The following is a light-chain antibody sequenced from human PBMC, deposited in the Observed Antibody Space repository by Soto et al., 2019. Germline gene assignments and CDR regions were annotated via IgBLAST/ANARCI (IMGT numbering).Light chain of an antibody. CDR1: QTINNK. Sequence: DIQMTQSPSTLSASVGDRVTITCRASQTINNKLAWYQQKPGKAPKLLIYDGYTLESGVPSRFSGSGSGTEVTPPTGSLQHDDFVKYYCQQYDNYYRYTFGQGTKLDIK. V-gene: IGKV1-5*01. J-gene: IGKJ2*01. CDR2: DGY. CDR3: QQYDNYYRYT.